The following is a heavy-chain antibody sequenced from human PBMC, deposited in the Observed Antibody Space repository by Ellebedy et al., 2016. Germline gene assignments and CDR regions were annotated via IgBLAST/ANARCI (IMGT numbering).Heavy chain of an antibody. CDR2: ISTYDGNT. CDR1: GYTFTSYG. D-gene: IGHD1-14*01. CDR3: ARDSGRASHFRTCGDY. J-gene: IGHJ4*02. Sequence: ASVKVSCKASGYTFTSYGISWVRQAPGQGLEWMGWISTYDGNTNYAQNLQGRVTMTTDTSTGTVYMELRSLITDDTAVYYCARDSGRASHFRTCGDYWGQGTLVTVSS. V-gene: IGHV1-18*01.